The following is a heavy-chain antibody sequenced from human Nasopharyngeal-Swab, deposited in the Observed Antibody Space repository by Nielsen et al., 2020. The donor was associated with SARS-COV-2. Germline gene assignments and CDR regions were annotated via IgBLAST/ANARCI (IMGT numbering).Heavy chain of an antibody. CDR3: ARPLRGAVAPFDY. D-gene: IGHD6-19*01. Sequence: SETLSLTCTVSGGSISSYYWSWIRQSPGKGLEWIGYIYYSGITNYNPSLKSRVIISVDTSKNQFSLKLSSVTAADTAVYYCARPLRGAVAPFDYWGQGTLVTVSS. J-gene: IGHJ4*02. CDR2: IYYSGIT. CDR1: GGSISSYY. V-gene: IGHV4-59*01.